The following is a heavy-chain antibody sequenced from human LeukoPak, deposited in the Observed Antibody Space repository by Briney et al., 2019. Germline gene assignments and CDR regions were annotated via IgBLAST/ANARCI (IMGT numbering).Heavy chain of an antibody. Sequence: GGSLRLSCAASGFTFSSYAMSWVRQAPGKGLEWVSAISGSGGSTYYADSVKGRFTISRDNSKNTLYLQMNSLRAEDTAVYYCAKNNIRASHPYLQHWGQGTLVTVSS. D-gene: IGHD1/OR15-1a*01. CDR2: ISGSGGST. V-gene: IGHV3-23*01. CDR3: AKNNIRASHPYLQH. J-gene: IGHJ1*01. CDR1: GFTFSSYA.